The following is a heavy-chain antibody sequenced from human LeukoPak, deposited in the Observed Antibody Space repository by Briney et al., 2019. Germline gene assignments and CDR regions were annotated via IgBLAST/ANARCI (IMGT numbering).Heavy chain of an antibody. J-gene: IGHJ4*02. Sequence: ASVKVSCKASGGTFSSYAISWVRQAPGQGLEWMGGIIPIFGTADYAQKFQGRVTITADESTSTAYMELSSLRSDDTAVYYRARGPPNWGYDYWGPGTLVTVSS. CDR3: ARGPPNWGYDY. D-gene: IGHD7-27*01. CDR2: IIPIFGTA. V-gene: IGHV1-69*01. CDR1: GGTFSSYA.